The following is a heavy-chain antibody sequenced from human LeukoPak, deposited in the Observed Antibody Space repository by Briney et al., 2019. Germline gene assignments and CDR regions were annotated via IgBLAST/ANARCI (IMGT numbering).Heavy chain of an antibody. CDR3: ARAPSRYSNVERSVGRWFYYYMDV. D-gene: IGHD4-11*01. Sequence: GASVKVSCKASGYTFTCYYMHWVRQAPGQGLEWMGWINPNSGGTNYAQKFQGWVTMTRDTSTSTVYMELSSLRSEDTAVYYCARAPSRYSNVERSVGRWFYYYMDVWGQGTTVTVSS. V-gene: IGHV1-2*04. J-gene: IGHJ6*03. CDR2: INPNSGGT. CDR1: GYTFTCYY.